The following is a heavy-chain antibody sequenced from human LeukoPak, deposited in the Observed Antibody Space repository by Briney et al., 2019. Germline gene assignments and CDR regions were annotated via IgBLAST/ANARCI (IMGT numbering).Heavy chain of an antibody. D-gene: IGHD2/OR15-2a*01. Sequence: GGSLRLSCAASGFTFSSYSMNWVRQAPGKGLEWVSYISSSSSTIYYADSVKGRFTISKDNAKNTVYLQMNSLRAEDTAVYYCVSFYETYWGRGTLVTVSS. CDR3: VSFYETY. CDR1: GFTFSSYS. J-gene: IGHJ4*02. CDR2: ISSSSSTI. V-gene: IGHV3-48*04.